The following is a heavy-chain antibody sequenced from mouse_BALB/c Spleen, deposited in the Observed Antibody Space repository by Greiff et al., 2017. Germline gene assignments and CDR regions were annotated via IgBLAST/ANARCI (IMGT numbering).Heavy chain of an antibody. J-gene: IGHJ4*01. CDR1: GFTFSSYA. V-gene: IGHV5-9-1*01. CDR2: ISSGGSYT. CDR3: AVTGGVT. Sequence: DVMLVESGGGLVKPGGSLKLSCAASGFTFSSYAMSWVRQTPEKRLEWVATISSGGSYTYYPDSVKGRFTISRDNAKNTLYLQMSSLRSEDTAMYYCAVTGGVTWGQGTSVTVSS. D-gene: IGHD2-2*01.